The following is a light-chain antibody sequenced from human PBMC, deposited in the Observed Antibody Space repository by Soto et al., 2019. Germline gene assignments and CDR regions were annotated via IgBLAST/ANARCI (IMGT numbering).Light chain of an antibody. Sequence: DIQMTQSPSTLSAYVGDRVTITCRARQSISGTLAWYQQKPGKAPKLLMYDASNLERGVPSRFSGSGSGTEFSLSISSLQPDDFATYYCQQYETYSRTFGQGTKVEIK. V-gene: IGKV1-5*01. CDR3: QQYETYSRT. CDR1: QSISGT. J-gene: IGKJ1*01. CDR2: DAS.